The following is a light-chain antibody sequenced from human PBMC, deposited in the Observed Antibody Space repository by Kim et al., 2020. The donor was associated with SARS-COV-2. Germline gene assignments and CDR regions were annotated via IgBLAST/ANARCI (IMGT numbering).Light chain of an antibody. V-gene: IGLV2-14*03. CDR1: SRDVVAYTY. CDR3: SSYTSSTTRV. Sequence: GQSITISCTGTSRDVVAYTYVSWYQQHPGKAPKLIIYDVTYRPSGVSDRFSGSKAGNTASLTIFGLQAEDEADYYCSSYTSSTTRVFGGGTQLTVL. J-gene: IGLJ2*01. CDR2: DVT.